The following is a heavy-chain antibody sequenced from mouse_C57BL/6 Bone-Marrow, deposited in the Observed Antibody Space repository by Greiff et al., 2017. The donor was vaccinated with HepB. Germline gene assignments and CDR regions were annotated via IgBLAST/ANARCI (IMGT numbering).Heavy chain of an antibody. CDR3: AREAH. CDR2: ISYDGSN. Sequence: LQESGPGLVKPSQSLSLTCSVTGYSITSGYYWNWIRQFPGNKLEWMGYISYDGSNNYNPSLKNRISITRDTSKNQFFLKLNSVTTEDTATYYCAREAHWGQGTTLTVSS. V-gene: IGHV3-6*01. J-gene: IGHJ2*01. CDR1: GYSITSGYY.